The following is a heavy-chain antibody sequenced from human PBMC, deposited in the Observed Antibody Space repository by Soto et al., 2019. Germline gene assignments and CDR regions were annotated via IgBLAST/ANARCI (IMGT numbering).Heavy chain of an antibody. Sequence: QVPLQESGPGLVKPSQTLSLTCTVSGGSISSGGYYWSWIRHHPGTGLEWIGYIYYSGSTYYNPSLNSRVTISVDTSKNQFSLKLSSVTAADTAVYYCARGDCSGGSCYNFEYWGQGTLVTVSS. D-gene: IGHD2-15*01. J-gene: IGHJ4*02. V-gene: IGHV4-31*03. CDR3: ARGDCSGGSCYNFEY. CDR1: GGSISSGGYY. CDR2: IYYSGST.